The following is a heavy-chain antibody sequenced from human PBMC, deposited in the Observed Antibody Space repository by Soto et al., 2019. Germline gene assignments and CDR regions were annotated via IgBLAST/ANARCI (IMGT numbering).Heavy chain of an antibody. J-gene: IGHJ1*01. CDR2: TSYPGHT. V-gene: IGHV4-59*02. D-gene: IGHD2-8*01. CDR3: AIDMLSGVTHYFDH. CDR1: GASVTSYH. Sequence: PSEPLSLTCFVSGASVTSYHWRWIRQFPGKGLEWIAYTSYPGHTNYNPSLQSRVTISLDTSKNKVDLKLTSMSAADTDVYYWAIDMLSGVTHYFDHWGQGTLVTVSS.